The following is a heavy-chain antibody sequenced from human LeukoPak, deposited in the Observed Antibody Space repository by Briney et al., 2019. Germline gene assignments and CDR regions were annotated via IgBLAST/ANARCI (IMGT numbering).Heavy chain of an antibody. V-gene: IGHV5-51*01. Sequence: GESLKISFKGSGYSFTSYWIGWVRQMHGKGLGGLGIIYPGDSDTRYSPSFQGQVTIPADKSISTAYPQWSSLKASDTAMYYCARLGRGSSSWALGVWGQGTLVTVSS. J-gene: IGHJ4*02. D-gene: IGHD6-13*01. CDR2: IYPGDSDT. CDR3: ARLGRGSSSWALGV. CDR1: GYSFTSYW.